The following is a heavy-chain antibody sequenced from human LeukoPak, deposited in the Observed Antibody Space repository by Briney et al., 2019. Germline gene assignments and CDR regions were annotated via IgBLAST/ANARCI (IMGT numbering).Heavy chain of an antibody. V-gene: IGHV1-18*01. D-gene: IGHD3-22*01. CDR3: ARVAVGSDITMIVVVIYRPGAFDI. CDR1: GYTFTSHG. Sequence: ASVKVSCKASGYTFTSHGISWVRQAPGQGLEWMGWISVYNGDTNYAQNLQGRVTMTTDTSTSTAYMELRSLGSDDTAVYYCARVAVGSDITMIVVVIYRPGAFDIWGQGTMVTVSS. CDR2: ISVYNGDT. J-gene: IGHJ3*02.